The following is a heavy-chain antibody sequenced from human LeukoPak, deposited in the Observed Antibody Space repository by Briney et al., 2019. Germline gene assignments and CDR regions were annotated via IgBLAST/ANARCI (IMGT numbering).Heavy chain of an antibody. Sequence: GASVKISCKVSGYTFTSYYMHWVRQAPGQGLEWMGIINPSGGSTSYAQKFQGRVTMTRDTSTSTVYMELSSLRSEDTAVYYCARPRGYSYDNDAFDIWGQGTMVTVSS. CDR2: INPSGGST. J-gene: IGHJ3*02. CDR1: GYTFTSYY. D-gene: IGHD5-18*01. CDR3: ARPRGYSYDNDAFDI. V-gene: IGHV1-46*01.